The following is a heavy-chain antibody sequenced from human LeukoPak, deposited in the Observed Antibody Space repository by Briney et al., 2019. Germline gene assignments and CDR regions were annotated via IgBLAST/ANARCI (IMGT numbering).Heavy chain of an antibody. V-gene: IGHV1-69*13. CDR1: GGTFSSYA. J-gene: IGHJ4*02. Sequence: SVKVSCKASGGTFSSYAISWVRQAPGQGLEWMGGIIPIFGTANYAQKFQGRVTITADESTSTAYMELSSLRSEDAAVYYCARVDSSGWSNFDYWGQGTLVTVSS. D-gene: IGHD6-19*01. CDR2: IIPIFGTA. CDR3: ARVDSSGWSNFDY.